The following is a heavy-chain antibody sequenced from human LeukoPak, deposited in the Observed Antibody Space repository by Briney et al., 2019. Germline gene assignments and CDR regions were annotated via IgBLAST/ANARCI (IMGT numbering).Heavy chain of an antibody. CDR1: GFSFSDYY. CDR3: ARRGYSSSWYDY. J-gene: IGHJ4*02. Sequence: GGSLRLSCAASGFSFSDYYMSWIRQAPGKGLEWVSYIGSSGRTIYYADSVRGRFTISRDNAKNSLYLQMNSLRAEDTAVYYCARRGYSSSWYDYWGQGTLVTVSS. D-gene: IGHD6-13*01. CDR2: IGSSGRTI. V-gene: IGHV3-11*01.